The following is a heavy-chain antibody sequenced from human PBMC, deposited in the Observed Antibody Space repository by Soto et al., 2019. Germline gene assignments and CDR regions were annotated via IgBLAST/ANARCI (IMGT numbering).Heavy chain of an antibody. Sequence: PSEPLSLTCAVSGGSISSGGYSWSWIRQPPGKGLEWIGYIYHSGSTYYNPSLKSRVTISVDRSKNQFSLKLSSVTAADTAVYYCATDSRPYCSSTSCYRYGMDVWGQGTTVTVSS. D-gene: IGHD2-2*01. CDR1: GGSISSGGYS. V-gene: IGHV4-30-2*01. CDR3: ATDSRPYCSSTSCYRYGMDV. J-gene: IGHJ6*02. CDR2: IYHSGST.